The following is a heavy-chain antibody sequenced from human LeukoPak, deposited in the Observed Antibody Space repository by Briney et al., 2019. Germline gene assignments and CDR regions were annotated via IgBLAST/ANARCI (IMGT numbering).Heavy chain of an antibody. J-gene: IGHJ1*01. V-gene: IGHV3-7*01. D-gene: IGHD3-22*01. CDR3: ARGDYYDSSPHY. CDR2: INKDGSET. CDR1: AFTFSDYW. Sequence: PGGSLRLSCAASAFTFSDYWMTWVRQAPGTGLERVANINKDGSETYYVDSVRGRFTISRDNAKNSLYLQMNSLRAEDTAVYYCARGDYYDSSPHYWGQGTLVIVSS.